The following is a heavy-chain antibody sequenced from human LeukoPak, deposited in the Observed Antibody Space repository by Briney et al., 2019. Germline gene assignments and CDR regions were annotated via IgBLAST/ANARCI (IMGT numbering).Heavy chain of an antibody. CDR2: IGGTGVRT. J-gene: IGHJ2*01. CDR3: AREEHYRRYFAL. CDR1: GFTFNSYA. Sequence: PGGSLRLSCASSGFTFNSYAMSWVRQAPGKGLEWVSTIGGTGVRTYYADSVKGRFTISRDNSKNTLYLQMNTLRAEDTAVYFCAREEHYRRYFALWGRGTLVTVSS. V-gene: IGHV3-23*01. D-gene: IGHD3-16*02.